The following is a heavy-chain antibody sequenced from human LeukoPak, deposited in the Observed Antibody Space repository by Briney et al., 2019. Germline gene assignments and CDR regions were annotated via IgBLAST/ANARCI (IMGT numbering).Heavy chain of an antibody. CDR2: ISSGGGSI. CDR3: ARDVRGTDLDY. V-gene: IGHV3-48*02. CDR1: GFTFSSYT. Sequence: GGSLRLSCTASGFTFSSYTMHWVRQAPGQGLEWVSYISSGGGSIFYADSVKGRFSISRDNAKNSLYLQMNSLRDDDTAVYFCARDVRGTDLDYWGQGTLVTVSS. J-gene: IGHJ4*02.